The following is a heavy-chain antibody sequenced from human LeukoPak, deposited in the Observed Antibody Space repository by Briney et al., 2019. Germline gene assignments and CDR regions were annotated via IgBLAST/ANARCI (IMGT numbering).Heavy chain of an antibody. J-gene: IGHJ6*04. V-gene: IGHV3-7*01. D-gene: IGHD3-10*02. CDR2: INQDGSEK. CDR3: AELGITMIGGV. CDR1: GFTFTTYW. Sequence: GESLRLSCAASGFTFTTYWMTWVRQAPGKGLEWVANINQDGSEKYFVDSVKGRFTISRDNAKNSLYLQMNSLRAEDTAVYYCAELGITMIGGVWGKGTTVTISS.